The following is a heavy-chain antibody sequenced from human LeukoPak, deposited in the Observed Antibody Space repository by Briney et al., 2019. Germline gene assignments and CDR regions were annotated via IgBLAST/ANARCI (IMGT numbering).Heavy chain of an antibody. CDR3: ARLVWLGESPGSWFDS. CDR2: IHYSGST. D-gene: IGHD3-10*01. V-gene: IGHV4-59*11. J-gene: IGHJ5*01. Sequence: SETLSLTCSVSGGSITSHFWGWIRQPPGKGLEWIGYIHYSGSTNYNPSLKSRVTISPDTSKNQLFLKLNSVTAADAAVYYCARLVWLGESPGSWFDSWGQGTLVTVSS. CDR1: GGSITSHF.